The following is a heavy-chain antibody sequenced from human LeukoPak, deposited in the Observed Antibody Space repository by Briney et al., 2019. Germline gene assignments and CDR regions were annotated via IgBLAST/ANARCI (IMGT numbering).Heavy chain of an antibody. J-gene: IGHJ4*02. V-gene: IGHV3-21*04. CDR3: ARAPVTSCRGAYCYPFDY. D-gene: IGHD2-21*01. CDR1: GFTFSTYN. Sequence: GGSLRLSCAASGFTFSTYNMNWVRQAPGKGLEWVSSIDSSSSYIYFADSVRGRFTISRDNSKNTLYLQMNSLRLEDAAVYFCARAPVTSCRGAYCYPFDYWGQGTQVTVSS. CDR2: IDSSSSYI.